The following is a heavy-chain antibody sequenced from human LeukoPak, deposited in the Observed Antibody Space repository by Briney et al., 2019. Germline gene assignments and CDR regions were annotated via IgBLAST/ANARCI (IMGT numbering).Heavy chain of an antibody. J-gene: IGHJ4*02. D-gene: IGHD6-19*01. V-gene: IGHV1-2*04. Sequence: GASVKVSCKASGYTFTGYHMHWVRQAPGQGLEWMGWINPNSGGTNYAQKFQGWVTMTRDTSISTAYMELSRLRSDDTAVYYCARARIYSSGWYDYWGQGTLVTVSS. CDR1: GYTFTGYH. CDR3: ARARIYSSGWYDY. CDR2: INPNSGGT.